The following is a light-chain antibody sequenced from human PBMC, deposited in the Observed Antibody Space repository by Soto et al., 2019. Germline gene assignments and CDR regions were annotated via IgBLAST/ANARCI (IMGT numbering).Light chain of an antibody. J-gene: IGKJ3*01. CDR3: QHRGSWPPLFS. CDR2: DAS. Sequence: ERVLTQSPGTLSLSPGERATLSCRASQTVSTYLAWYQQKPGQAPRLLIYDASNRATGIPARFSGSGSGTDFTLNISSLEHEDFAVYYCQHRGSWPPLFSFGPGTEVDVK. V-gene: IGKV3-11*01. CDR1: QTVSTY.